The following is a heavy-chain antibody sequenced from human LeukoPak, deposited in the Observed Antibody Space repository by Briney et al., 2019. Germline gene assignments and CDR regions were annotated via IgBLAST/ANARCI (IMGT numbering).Heavy chain of an antibody. D-gene: IGHD6-13*01. CDR2: VYPSGRT. CDR3: ASGGRISAANWFDP. Sequence: SETLSLTCTVSGGSISTYYWSWVRQPAGKGLEWIGRVYPSGRTSYNPSLENRVTMSVDTSKKQFSLKLRSVTAADTAVYYCASGGRISAANWFDPWGQGTLVTVSS. V-gene: IGHV4-4*07. J-gene: IGHJ5*02. CDR1: GGSISTYY.